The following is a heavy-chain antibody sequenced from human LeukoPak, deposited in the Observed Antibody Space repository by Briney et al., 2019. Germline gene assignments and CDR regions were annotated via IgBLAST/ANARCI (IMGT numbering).Heavy chain of an antibody. CDR1: GFTFGDYA. D-gene: IGHD3-10*01. CDR3: TRVGVLLWFGEYRGADY. J-gene: IGHJ4*02. Sequence: GGSLRLSCTASGFTFGDYAMSWFRQAPGKGLEWVGFIRSKAYGGTTEYAASVKGRFTISRDDSKSIAYLQMNSLKTADTAVYYCTRVGVLLWFGEYRGADYWGQGTLVTVSS. V-gene: IGHV3-49*03. CDR2: IRSKAYGGTT.